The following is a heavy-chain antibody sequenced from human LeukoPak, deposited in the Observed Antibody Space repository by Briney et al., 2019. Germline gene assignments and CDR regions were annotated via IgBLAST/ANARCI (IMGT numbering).Heavy chain of an antibody. V-gene: IGHV1-69*13. CDR1: GGTFSSYA. D-gene: IGHD1-26*01. Sequence: SVKASCKASGGTFSSYAISWARQAPGQGLEWMGGIIPIFGTANYAQKFQGRVTITADESTSTAYMELSSLRSEDTAVYYCARELRRELILDYWGQGTLVTVSS. J-gene: IGHJ4*02. CDR3: ARELRRELILDY. CDR2: IIPIFGTA.